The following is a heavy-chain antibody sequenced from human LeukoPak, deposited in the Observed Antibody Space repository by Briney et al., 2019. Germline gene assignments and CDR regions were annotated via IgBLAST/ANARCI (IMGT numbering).Heavy chain of an antibody. J-gene: IGHJ4*02. V-gene: IGHV1-18*01. CDR2: ISAYNGNT. CDR3: ARVHSGSYYVDS. D-gene: IGHD1-26*01. CDR1: GYTFTNYC. Sequence: VASVKVSCKASGYTFTNYCIRRVRQAPGQGLEWMGWISAYNGNTNYAQKLQGRVTMTTDTSTSTAYMELRSLRSDDTAVYYCARVHSGSYYVDSCGQRTLVTVSS.